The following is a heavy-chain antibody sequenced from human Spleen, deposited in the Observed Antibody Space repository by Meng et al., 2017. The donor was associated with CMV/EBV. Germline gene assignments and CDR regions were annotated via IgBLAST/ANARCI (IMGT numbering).Heavy chain of an antibody. CDR3: ARGTGYSSSWVPGWFDP. J-gene: IGHJ5*02. CDR2: IKQDGSEK. Sequence: FTFSSYWMSWVRQAPGKGLEWVANIKQDGSEKYCVDSVKGRFTISRDNAKNSLYLQMNSLRAEDTAVYYCARGTGYSSSWVPGWFDPWGQGTLVTVSS. V-gene: IGHV3-7*04. CDR1: FTFSSYW. D-gene: IGHD6-13*01.